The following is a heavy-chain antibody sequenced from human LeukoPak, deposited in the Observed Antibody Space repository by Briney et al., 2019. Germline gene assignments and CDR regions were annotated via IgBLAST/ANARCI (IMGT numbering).Heavy chain of an antibody. D-gene: IGHD7-27*01. CDR3: ANLKTGFDY. J-gene: IGHJ4*02. CDR1: GFTVSSNY. V-gene: IGHV3-30*02. Sequence: GGSLRLSCAASGFTVSSNYMSWVRQAPGKGLEWVAFIRYDGSNKYYADSVRGRFTISRDNSKNTLYLQMNSLRAEDTAVYYCANLKTGFDYWGQGTLVTVSS. CDR2: IRYDGSNK.